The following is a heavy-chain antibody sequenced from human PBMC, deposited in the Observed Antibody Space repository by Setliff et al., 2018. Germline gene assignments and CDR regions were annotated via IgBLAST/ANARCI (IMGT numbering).Heavy chain of an antibody. Sequence: PGGSLRLSCAASGFTFSDYYMSWIRQAPGKGLEWVSYINSRGSTIFYADSVKGRFTISRDNVKNSLFLQMNSLRAEDTAVYYCVRDLQGSGDYVVDYWGQGTLVTVSS. CDR2: INSRGSTI. CDR1: GFTFSDYY. D-gene: IGHD4-17*01. CDR3: VRDLQGSGDYVVDY. J-gene: IGHJ4*02. V-gene: IGHV3-11*04.